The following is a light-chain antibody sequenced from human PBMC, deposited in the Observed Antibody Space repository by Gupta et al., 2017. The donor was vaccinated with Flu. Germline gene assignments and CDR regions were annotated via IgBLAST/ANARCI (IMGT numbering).Light chain of an antibody. CDR3: TSYTSSRTWV. CDR1: SSDVGGYNY. J-gene: IGLJ3*02. V-gene: IGLV2-14*01. Sequence: QSALTQPASVSGSPGQSTTISCIGTSSDVGGYNYVSWYQQYPDRAPKVVIFEVSNRPSGVSDRFSGSKSGNTASLTISGLQAEDEADFYCTSYTSSRTWVFGGGTKLTVL. CDR2: EVS.